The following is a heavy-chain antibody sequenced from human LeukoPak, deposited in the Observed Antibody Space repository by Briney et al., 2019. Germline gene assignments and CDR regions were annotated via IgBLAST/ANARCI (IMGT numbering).Heavy chain of an antibody. J-gene: IGHJ6*02. Sequence: PGGSLRLSCAASGFTFSSYSMNWVRPAPGEGLEWVSSISSSSSYIYYADSVKGRFTISRDNAKNSLYLQMNSLRAEDTAVYYCARDRCYESSGYYMGYYYYGMDVWGQGTTVTVSS. CDR1: GFTFSSYS. V-gene: IGHV3-21*01. CDR3: ARDRCYESSGYYMGYYYYGMDV. D-gene: IGHD3-22*01. CDR2: ISSSSSYI.